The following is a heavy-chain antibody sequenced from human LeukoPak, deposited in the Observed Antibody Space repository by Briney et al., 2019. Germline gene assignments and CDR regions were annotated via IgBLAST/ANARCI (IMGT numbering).Heavy chain of an antibody. CDR1: GFTFSSYS. D-gene: IGHD4-23*01. CDR2: ISSSSSYI. Sequence: PGGSLRLSCAASGFTFSSYSMNWVRQAPGKGLEWVSSISSSSSYIYYADSVKGRFTISRDNAKNSLYLQMNSLRAEDTAVYYCAREGPVTHLFDYWGQGTLVTVSS. CDR3: AREGPVTHLFDY. J-gene: IGHJ4*02. V-gene: IGHV3-21*04.